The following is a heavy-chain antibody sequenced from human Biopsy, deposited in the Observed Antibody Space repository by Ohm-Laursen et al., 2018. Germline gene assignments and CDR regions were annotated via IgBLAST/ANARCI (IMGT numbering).Heavy chain of an antibody. V-gene: IGHV3-74*01. J-gene: IGHJ4*02. CDR1: GFTFNNSW. Sequence: SLRLSCAASGFTFNNSWMHWVRQVPGKGLVWVSRVNIDGNITNYADSAKGRFTISRDNARNTLYLQMNSLRGEDMAVYYCAREKSGQSCRYFDYWGPGTLVSVSS. CDR2: VNIDGNIT. D-gene: IGHD5-12*01. CDR3: AREKSGQSCRYFDY.